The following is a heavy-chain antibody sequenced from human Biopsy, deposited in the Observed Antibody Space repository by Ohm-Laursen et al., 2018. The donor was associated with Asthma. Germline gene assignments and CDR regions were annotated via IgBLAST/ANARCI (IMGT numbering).Heavy chain of an antibody. Sequence: SDTLSLTCIVSGGSINIGDYYWSWLRQHPVKGLEWFGYIYYSGSTYYNPSLKSRVTISADTSKHQIHLKLSSVTAADTAVYFCARAAITGIRGWFDPWGQGTQVTVSS. D-gene: IGHD1-20*01. CDR2: IYYSGST. J-gene: IGHJ5*02. V-gene: IGHV4-30-4*02. CDR1: GGSINIGDYY. CDR3: ARAAITGIRGWFDP.